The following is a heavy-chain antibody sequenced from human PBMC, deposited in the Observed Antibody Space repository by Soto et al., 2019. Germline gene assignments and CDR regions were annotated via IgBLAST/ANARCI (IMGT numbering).Heavy chain of an antibody. CDR3: ARVKAYYYGSGRIYYYYGMDV. CDR2: INHSGST. D-gene: IGHD3-10*01. J-gene: IGHJ6*02. CDR1: GGSFSGYY. V-gene: IGHV4-34*01. Sequence: SETLSLACAVYGGSFSGYYWSWIRQPPGKGLEWIGEINHSGSTNYNPSLKSRVTISVDTSKNQFSLKLSSVTAADTAVYYCARVKAYYYGSGRIYYYYGMDVWGQGTTVTVSS.